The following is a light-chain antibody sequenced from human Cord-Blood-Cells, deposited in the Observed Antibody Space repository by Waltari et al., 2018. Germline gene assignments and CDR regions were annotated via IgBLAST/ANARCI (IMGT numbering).Light chain of an antibody. CDR3: CSYAGSSTYV. Sequence: QSALTQPASVSGSPGQSITIPCTGTSSDVGSYNIVSWYQQNPCKAPKLMIYEGSTRPSGVSNRFSGSKSGNTASLTISGLQAEDEADYYCCSYAGSSTYVFGTGTKVTVL. CDR2: EGS. J-gene: IGLJ1*01. CDR1: SSDVGSYNI. V-gene: IGLV2-23*01.